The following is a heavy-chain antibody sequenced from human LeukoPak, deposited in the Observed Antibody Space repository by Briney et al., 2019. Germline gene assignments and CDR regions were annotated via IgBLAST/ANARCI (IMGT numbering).Heavy chain of an antibody. Sequence: GGSLRLSCAASGFTFSSYAMSWGRQAPGKGLEWVSAISGSGGSTYYADSVKGRFTISRDNSKNTLYLQMNSLRAEDTAVYYCAKGTVAGSYYFDYWGQGTLVTVSS. CDR2: ISGSGGST. D-gene: IGHD6-19*01. J-gene: IGHJ4*02. CDR3: AKGTVAGSYYFDY. V-gene: IGHV3-23*01. CDR1: GFTFSSYA.